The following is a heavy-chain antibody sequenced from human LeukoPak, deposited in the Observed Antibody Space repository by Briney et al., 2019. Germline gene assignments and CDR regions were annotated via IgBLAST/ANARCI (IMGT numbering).Heavy chain of an antibody. V-gene: IGHV3-48*04. J-gene: IGHJ4*02. D-gene: IGHD2-21*02. CDR1: GFTSSSYS. CDR2: ISSSSSTI. CDR3: ARGKRAAVTAFDY. Sequence: GGSLRLSCAASGFTSSSYSMNWVRQAPGKGLEWVSYISSSSSTIYYADSVKGRFTMSRDNTKNSLYLQMTNLRAEDTAVYYCARGKRAAVTAFDYWGQGTLVTVSS.